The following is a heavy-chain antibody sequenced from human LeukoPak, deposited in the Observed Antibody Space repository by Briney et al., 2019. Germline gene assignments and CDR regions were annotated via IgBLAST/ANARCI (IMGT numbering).Heavy chain of an antibody. CDR1: GGSISSSSYY. J-gene: IGHJ4*02. CDR3: ATLDSSGRDH. D-gene: IGHD6-19*01. V-gene: IGHV4-39*01. Sequence: SETLSLTCTVSGGSISSSSYYWGWIRQPPGKGLEWIGSIHYSGSTSSNPSLKSRATISVDTSKNQFSLKLSSVTAADTAVYYCATLDSSGRDHWGQGTLVTVSS. CDR2: IHYSGST.